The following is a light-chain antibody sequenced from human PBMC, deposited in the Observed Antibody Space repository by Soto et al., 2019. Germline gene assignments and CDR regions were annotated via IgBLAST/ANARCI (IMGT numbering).Light chain of an antibody. Sequence: IQLTQSPSSLSASVGDRVTISCRASQGIANFLAWYQQKPGKAPKLLIYGASTLHSGVPSRFSGSGSETDFTLTISSLQPEDFATDYCQQLNSFPIPFGPGTKVDIK. CDR3: QQLNSFPIP. J-gene: IGKJ3*01. V-gene: IGKV1-9*01. CDR1: QGIANF. CDR2: GAS.